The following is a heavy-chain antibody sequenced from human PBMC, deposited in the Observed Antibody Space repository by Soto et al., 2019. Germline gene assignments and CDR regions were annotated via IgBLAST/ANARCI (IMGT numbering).Heavy chain of an antibody. CDR2: ISSSSSII. Sequence: EVQVVESGGGLVQPGGSLRLSCAASGFTFSSYSMNWVRRAPGKGLEWVSYISSSSSIIYYADSVRGRFTISRDNAKNSLFLQMNSLRDEDTAVYYCARDRLNDYGDSILDYWGQGTLVTVSS. J-gene: IGHJ4*02. CDR1: GFTFSSYS. D-gene: IGHD4-17*01. CDR3: ARDRLNDYGDSILDY. V-gene: IGHV3-48*02.